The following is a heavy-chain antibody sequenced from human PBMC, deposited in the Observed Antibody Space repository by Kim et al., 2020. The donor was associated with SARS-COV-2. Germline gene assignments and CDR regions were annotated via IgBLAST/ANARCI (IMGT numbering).Heavy chain of an antibody. J-gene: IGHJ4*02. CDR3: ARCEGWLTNFDY. D-gene: IGHD6-19*01. V-gene: IGHV1-18*01. Sequence: NYAQKLQGRVTMTTDTSTSTAYMELRSLRSDDTAVYYCARCEGWLTNFDYWGQGTLVTVSS.